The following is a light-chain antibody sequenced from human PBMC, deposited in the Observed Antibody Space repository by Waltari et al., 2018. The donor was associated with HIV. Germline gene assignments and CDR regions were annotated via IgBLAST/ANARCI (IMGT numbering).Light chain of an antibody. Sequence: QSALTQPPSASGSPEQSVTISCIGTTSDVGGYDHVSWYQQHPGKAPKILLYEVVKRPSGVPARFSGSKSGNPASLTVSGLQADDEADYYCVSYAGVANRWVFGGGTKLTVL. CDR2: EVV. CDR3: VSYAGVANRWV. CDR1: TSDVGGYDH. J-gene: IGLJ3*02. V-gene: IGLV2-8*01.